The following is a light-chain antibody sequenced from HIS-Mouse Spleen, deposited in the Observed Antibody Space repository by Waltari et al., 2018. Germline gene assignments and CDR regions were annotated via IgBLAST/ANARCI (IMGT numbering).Light chain of an antibody. Sequence: QSVLTQPPSASGTPGQRVTISCSGSSSNIGSNTVNWYQQLPGTAPKLLICSNKQRPSGVPDRFSGSKAGTSAALAISGLQSEDEADYYCAAWDDSLNGLVFGGGTKLTVL. J-gene: IGLJ2*01. CDR3: AAWDDSLNGLV. CDR2: SNK. CDR1: SSNIGSNT. V-gene: IGLV1-44*01.